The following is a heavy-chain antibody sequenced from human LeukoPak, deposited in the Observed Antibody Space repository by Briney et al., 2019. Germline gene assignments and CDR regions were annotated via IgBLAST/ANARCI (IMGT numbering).Heavy chain of an antibody. CDR3: ARARTRGYYDYVWGSYRPDQYRYYFDY. D-gene: IGHD3-16*02. CDR2: INHSGST. CDR1: GGSFSGYY. V-gene: IGHV4-34*01. Sequence: SETLSLTCAVYGGSFSGYYWSWSRQPPGKVLEWIGEINHSGSTNYNPSLKSRVTISVDTSKNQFSLKLSSVTAADTAVYYCARARTRGYYDYVWGSYRPDQYRYYFDYWGQGTLVTVSS. J-gene: IGHJ4*02.